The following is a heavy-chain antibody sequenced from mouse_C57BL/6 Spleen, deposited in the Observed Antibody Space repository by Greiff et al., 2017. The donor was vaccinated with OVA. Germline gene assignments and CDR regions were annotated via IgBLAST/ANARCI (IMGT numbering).Heavy chain of an antibody. CDR3: ARYDSHYYAMDY. D-gene: IGHD2-4*01. V-gene: IGHV5-12*01. J-gene: IGHJ4*01. Sequence: EVKVEESGGGLVQPGGSLKLSCAASGFTFSDYYMYWVRQTPEKRLEWVAYISNGGGSTYYPDTVKGRFTISRDNAKNTLYLQMSRLKSEDTAMYYCARYDSHYYAMDYWGQGTSVTVSS. CDR1: GFTFSDYY. CDR2: ISNGGGST.